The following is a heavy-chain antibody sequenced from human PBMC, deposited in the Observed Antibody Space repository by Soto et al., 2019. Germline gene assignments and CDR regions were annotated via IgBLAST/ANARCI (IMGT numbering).Heavy chain of an antibody. D-gene: IGHD6-13*01. CDR2: INHSGST. Sequence: SETLSLTCAVYGGSFSGYYWSWIRQPPGRGLEWIGEINHSGSTNYNPSLKSRVTISVDTSKNQFSLKLSSVTAADTAVYYCARGYIAAAATYYFDYWGQGTLVTVSS. J-gene: IGHJ4*02. CDR1: GGSFSGYY. V-gene: IGHV4-34*01. CDR3: ARGYIAAAATYYFDY.